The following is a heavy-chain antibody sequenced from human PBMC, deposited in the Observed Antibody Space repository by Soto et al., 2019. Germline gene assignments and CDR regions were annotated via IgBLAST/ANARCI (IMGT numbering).Heavy chain of an antibody. CDR1: GGSLSNYY. CDR2: MFNGGSA. V-gene: IGHV4-59*08. J-gene: IGHJ4*02. D-gene: IGHD5-18*01. CDR3: ARHGAIYSNSWYDFDY. Sequence: PSETLSLTCTVSGGSLSNYYWSWIRQPPGKGLEWVGYMFNGGSANYNPSLKSRVAISVDMSQNQFSLKLTSVTAADTAVYYCARHGAIYSNSWYDFDYWGQGTLVTVPS.